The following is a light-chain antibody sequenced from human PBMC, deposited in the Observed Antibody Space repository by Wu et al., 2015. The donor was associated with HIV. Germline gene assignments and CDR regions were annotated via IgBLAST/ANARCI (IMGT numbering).Light chain of an antibody. CDR1: ESVSSSY. CDR2: GAS. Sequence: EIVLTQSPGTLALSPGERAILSCRTSESVSSSYLGWYQQKPGQAPRLLIYGASSRATGIPDRFSGSGSGTDFTLTISRLEPEDFAVYYCQQYNSSPFTFGPGTKVEIK. V-gene: IGKV3-20*01. J-gene: IGKJ3*01. CDR3: QQYNSSPFT.